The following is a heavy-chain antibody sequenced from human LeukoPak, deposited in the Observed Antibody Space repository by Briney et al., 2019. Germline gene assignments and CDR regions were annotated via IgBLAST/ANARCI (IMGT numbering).Heavy chain of an antibody. CDR3: ARQIPHGMVRGVILGTNWFDP. Sequence: SETLSLTCTVSGGSISSSSCYWGWIRQPPGKGLEWIGSIYYSGSTYYNPSLKSRVTISVDTSKNQFSLKLSSVTAADTAVYYCARQIPHGMVRGVILGTNWFDPWGQGTLVTVSS. CDR2: IYYSGST. CDR1: GGSISSSSCY. J-gene: IGHJ5*02. D-gene: IGHD3-10*01. V-gene: IGHV4-39*01.